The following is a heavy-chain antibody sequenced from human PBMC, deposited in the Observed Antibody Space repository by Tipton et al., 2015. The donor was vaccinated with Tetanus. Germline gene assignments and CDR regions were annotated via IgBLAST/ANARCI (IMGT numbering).Heavy chain of an antibody. CDR2: INSRSTSI. CDR1: GFAFKSYT. D-gene: IGHD3-16*01. Sequence: GSLRLSCATSGFAFKSYTLNWVRQAPGKGLEWVATINSRSTSIYYAESVKGRFTVSRDNSKNALYLQMNSLRVEDTAMYYCARDRRGGLWLDGGFDYWGQGTLVTVSS. CDR3: ARDRRGGLWLDGGFDY. J-gene: IGHJ4*02. V-gene: IGHV3-21*01.